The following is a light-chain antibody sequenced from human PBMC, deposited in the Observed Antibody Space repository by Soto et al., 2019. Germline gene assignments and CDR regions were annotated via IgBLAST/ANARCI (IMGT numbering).Light chain of an antibody. J-gene: IGLJ3*02. Sequence: QSAMTQPASVSGSPGQSITISCTGTNSDIGDYKYISWYQHHPGRAPKLILYEVSDRPSGVSNRFSGSKSGNTASLTISGLQAEDEDDYYCSSHANSRVFGGGTKLTV. V-gene: IGLV2-14*01. CDR3: SSHANSRV. CDR2: EVS. CDR1: NSDIGDYKY.